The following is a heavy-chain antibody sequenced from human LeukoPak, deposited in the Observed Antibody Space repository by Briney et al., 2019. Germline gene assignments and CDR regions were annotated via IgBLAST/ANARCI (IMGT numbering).Heavy chain of an antibody. CDR1: GGSVSSGSYY. J-gene: IGHJ2*01. CDR2: IYYSGST. CDR3: ARDRMGPFDL. D-gene: IGHD5-24*01. Sequence: PSETLSLTCTVSGGSVSSGSYYWSWIRQPPGKGLEWIGYIYYSGSTNYNPSLKSRVTISVETSKNQFSLKLSSVTAADTAVYYCARDRMGPFDLWGRGTLVTVSS. V-gene: IGHV4-61*01.